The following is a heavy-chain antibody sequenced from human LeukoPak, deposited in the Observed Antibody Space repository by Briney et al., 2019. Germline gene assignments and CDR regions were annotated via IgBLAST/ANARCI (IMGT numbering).Heavy chain of an antibody. CDR3: ARGGNYDSSGSRAEYFRH. CDR1: GYSISSGYY. V-gene: IGHV4-38-2*01. Sequence: SETLSLTCAVSGYSISSGYYWGWIRQPPGKGLEWIGSIYYSGRTYYNPSLKSRVTISVDTSKNQFSLKLSSVTAADTAVYYCARGGNYDSSGSRAEYFRHWGQGTLVTVSS. D-gene: IGHD3-22*01. J-gene: IGHJ1*01. CDR2: IYYSGRT.